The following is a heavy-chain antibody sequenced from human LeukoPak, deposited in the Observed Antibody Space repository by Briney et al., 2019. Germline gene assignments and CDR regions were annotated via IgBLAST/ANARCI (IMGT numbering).Heavy chain of an antibody. J-gene: IGHJ4*02. CDR1: GYIFTDYA. CDR3: ARARWTSTVTTYYLDF. V-gene: IGHV1-3*01. Sequence: AASVKVSCKASGYIFTDYAIQWVRQAPGQGLEWMGWINAGNGKTKYSQKFQGRVTITRDTSASTAYMELSGLRSDDTAMYYCARARWTSTVTTYYLDFWGQGTLVTVSS. CDR2: INAGNGKT. D-gene: IGHD4-17*01.